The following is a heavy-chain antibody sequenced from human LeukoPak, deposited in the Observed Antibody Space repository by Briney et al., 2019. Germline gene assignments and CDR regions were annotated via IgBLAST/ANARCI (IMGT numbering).Heavy chain of an antibody. CDR3: ARGSYYYDSSGYPFDY. Sequence: GGSLRLSCAASGFTFDDYGMSWVRQAPGRGLEWVSGINWNGGSTGYADSVKGRFTISRDNAKNSLYLQMNSLRAEDAALCYCARGSYYYDSSGYPFDYWGQGTLVTVSS. CDR1: GFTFDDYG. J-gene: IGHJ4*02. V-gene: IGHV3-20*04. CDR2: INWNGGST. D-gene: IGHD3-22*01.